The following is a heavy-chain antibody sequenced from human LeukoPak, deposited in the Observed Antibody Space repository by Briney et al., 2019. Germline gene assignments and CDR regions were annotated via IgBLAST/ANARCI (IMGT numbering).Heavy chain of an antibody. CDR1: GFTVSSNY. CDR2: IYSGGST. J-gene: IGHJ3*02. CDR3: ARGISGYEWYAFDI. Sequence: PGGSLRLSCAASGFTVSSNYMSWARQAPGKGLEWISVIYSGGSTYYADSVKGRFTISRDNSKNTLYPQMNSLRAEDTAVYYCARGISGYEWYAFDIWGQGTMVTVSS. D-gene: IGHD5-12*01. V-gene: IGHV3-53*01.